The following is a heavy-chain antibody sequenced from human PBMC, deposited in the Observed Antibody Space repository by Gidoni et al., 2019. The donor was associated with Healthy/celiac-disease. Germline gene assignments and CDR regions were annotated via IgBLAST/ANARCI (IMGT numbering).Heavy chain of an antibody. D-gene: IGHD6-13*01. V-gene: IGHV4-4*07. CDR2: IYTSGST. CDR3: AREYSSSWEDYYYYYMDV. J-gene: IGHJ6*03. Sequence: QVQLQESGPGLVKPSETLSLTCTVSGGSISSYYWSWIRQPAGKGLEWIGRIYTSGSTNYNPSLKSRVTMSVDTSKNQFSLKLSSVTAADTAVYYCAREYSSSWEDYYYYYMDVWGKGTTVTVSS. CDR1: GGSISSYY.